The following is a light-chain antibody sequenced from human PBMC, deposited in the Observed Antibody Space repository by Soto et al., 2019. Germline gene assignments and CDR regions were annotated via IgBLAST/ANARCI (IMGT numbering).Light chain of an antibody. J-gene: IGLJ3*02. CDR3: HVRDSGIDHVV. V-gene: IGLV3-21*02. Sequence: SYELTQPPSVSVAPGQTARITCGGNKIGSKSVHWYQQKPGQAPVMVVYDDSDRPSGIPERFSGSNSGNTATLTISRVEGGDEADYYCHVRDSGIDHVVFGGGTKLTVL. CDR1: KIGSKS. CDR2: DDS.